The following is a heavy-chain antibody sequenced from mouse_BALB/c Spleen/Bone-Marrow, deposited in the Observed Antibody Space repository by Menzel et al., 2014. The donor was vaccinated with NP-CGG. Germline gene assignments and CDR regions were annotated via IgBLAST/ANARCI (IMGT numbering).Heavy chain of an antibody. D-gene: IGHD2-10*01. CDR3: ARNTYYGNPFAY. J-gene: IGHJ3*01. V-gene: IGHV2-2*02. CDR1: GFSLTSYG. CDR2: IWSGGST. Sequence: VQRVESGPGLVQPSQSLSIPCTVSGFSLTSYGVHWVRQSPGKGLEWLGVIWSGGSTDYNAAFISRLSISKDNSKSXVFFKMNSLQANDTAIYYCARNTYYGNPFAYWGQGTLVTVSA.